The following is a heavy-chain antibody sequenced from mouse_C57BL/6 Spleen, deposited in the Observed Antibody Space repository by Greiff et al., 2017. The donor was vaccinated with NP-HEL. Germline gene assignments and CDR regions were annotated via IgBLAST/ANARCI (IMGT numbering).Heavy chain of an antibody. V-gene: IGHV1-55*01. CDR2: IYPGSGST. CDR1: GYTFTSYW. J-gene: IGHJ2*01. Sequence: QVQLKQPGAELVKPGASVKMSCKASGYTFTSYWITWVKQRPGQGLEWIGDIYPGSGSTNYNEKFKSKATLTVDTSSSTAYMQLSSLTSEDSAVYYCARNIAYYFDDWGQGTTLTVSS. CDR3: ARNIAYYFDD.